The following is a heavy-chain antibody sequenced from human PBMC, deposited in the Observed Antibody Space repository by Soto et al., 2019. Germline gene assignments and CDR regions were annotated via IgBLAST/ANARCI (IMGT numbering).Heavy chain of an antibody. CDR2: IIPVLGTP. V-gene: IGHV1-69*13. J-gene: IGHJ6*02. CDR1: GGTFNRYA. D-gene: IGHD6-13*01. CDR3: ASSAGLDHLLNYYGLNV. Sequence: ASVKVSCKASGGTFNRYAFSWVRQAPGQGLEWMGGIIPVLGTPNYAQKFQARLTVTADASTTTVHMELSSLRSDDTAVYYCASSAGLDHLLNYYGLNVWGQGTTVTVSS.